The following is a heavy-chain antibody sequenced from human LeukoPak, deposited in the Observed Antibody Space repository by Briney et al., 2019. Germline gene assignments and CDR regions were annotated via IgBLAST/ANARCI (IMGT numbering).Heavy chain of an antibody. CDR2: IYYSGST. D-gene: IGHD3-3*01. Sequence: SQTLSLTCTVSGGSISSGDYYWRWIRQPPGKGLEWIGYIYYSGSTYYNPSLKSRVTISLDTSNNQFSLKLSSVTAADTAVYYCARDVTIFGVVPGDAFDIWGQGTMVTVSS. CDR1: GGSISSGDYY. CDR3: ARDVTIFGVVPGDAFDI. V-gene: IGHV4-30-4*01. J-gene: IGHJ3*02.